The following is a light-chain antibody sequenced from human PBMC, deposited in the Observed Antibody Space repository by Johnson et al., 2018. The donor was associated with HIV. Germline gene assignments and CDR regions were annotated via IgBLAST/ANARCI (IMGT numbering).Light chain of an antibody. V-gene: IGLV1-51*01. Sequence: QSVLTQPPSVSAAPGQKVTISCSGSRSNIGNNYVSWYQQLPGTAPKLLIYDTNTRPSGIPDRFSGSKSGTSATLCITGLQLGDEADYYCGTGDSSLSAYVFGTGTKVTVL. CDR3: GTGDSSLSAYV. CDR1: RSNIGNNY. CDR2: DTN. J-gene: IGLJ1*01.